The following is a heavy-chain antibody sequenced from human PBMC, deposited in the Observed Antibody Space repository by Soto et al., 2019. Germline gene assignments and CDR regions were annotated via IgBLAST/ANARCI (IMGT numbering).Heavy chain of an antibody. V-gene: IGHV3-48*02. D-gene: IGHD6-19*01. Sequence: GSLRLSCAVSGFTLTTYSMNWVRQAPGKGLEWISFINKNGFTIYYADSVKGRFTISRDYAKNSLYLQMDSLRHEDTAVYYCARGAVTGTSLFDYWGLGTLVTVSS. CDR1: GFTLTTYS. CDR2: INKNGFTI. J-gene: IGHJ4*02. CDR3: ARGAVTGTSLFDY.